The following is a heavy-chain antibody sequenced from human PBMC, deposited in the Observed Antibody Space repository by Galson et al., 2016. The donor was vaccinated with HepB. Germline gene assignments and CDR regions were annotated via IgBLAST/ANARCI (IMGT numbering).Heavy chain of an antibody. D-gene: IGHD5-24*01. J-gene: IGHJ6*03. V-gene: IGHV3-48*01. CDR3: AKRQLRSFSTEGYQYYYYIDV. Sequence: SLRLSCAASGFTFSDYSINWVRQAPGKGLEWVSYISGSSGTIHYADSVKGRFTISRDNSKNTLYLQMNSLRVEDTAVYYYAKRQLRSFSTEGYQYYYYIDVWGEGTTVTVSS. CDR1: GFTFSDYS. CDR2: ISGSSGTI.